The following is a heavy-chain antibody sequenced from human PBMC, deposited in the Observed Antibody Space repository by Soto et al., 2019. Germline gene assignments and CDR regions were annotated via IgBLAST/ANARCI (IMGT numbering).Heavy chain of an antibody. J-gene: IGHJ5*02. CDR1: GGSISSSSYY. V-gene: IGHV4-39*01. CDR2: IYYSGST. Sequence: SETLSLTCTVSGGSISSSSYYWGWIRQPPGKGLEWIGSIYYSGSTYYNPSLKSRGTISVDTSKNQFSLKLSSVTAADTAVYYCERLYYYGSGSWSSWFDPWGQGTLVTVS. D-gene: IGHD3-10*01. CDR3: ERLYYYGSGSWSSWFDP.